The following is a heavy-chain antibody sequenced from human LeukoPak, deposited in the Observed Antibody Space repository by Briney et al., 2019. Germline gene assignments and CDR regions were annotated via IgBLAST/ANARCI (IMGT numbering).Heavy chain of an antibody. CDR3: ATPRIRYYYDSSGKDYYYYGMDA. V-gene: IGHV1-24*01. Sequence: ASVKVSCKVSGYTLTELSMHWVRQAPGKGLEWMGGFDPEDGETIYAQKFQGRVTMTEDTSTDTAYMELSSLRSEDTAVYYCATPRIRYYYDSSGKDYYYYGMDAWGQGTTVTVSS. CDR2: FDPEDGET. J-gene: IGHJ6*02. CDR1: GYTLTELS. D-gene: IGHD3-22*01.